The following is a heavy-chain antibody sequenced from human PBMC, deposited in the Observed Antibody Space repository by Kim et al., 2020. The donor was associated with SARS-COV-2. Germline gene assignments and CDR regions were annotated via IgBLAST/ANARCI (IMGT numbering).Heavy chain of an antibody. V-gene: IGHV5-51*01. Sequence: GESLKISCKTSGYSFTTYWIAWVRQMPGKGLEWMGIIFPRDSETKYSPSFEGQVTMSVDRSINTAYLQWSSLKASDTAIYHCARPYYDSSGFVAFDIWGHGTMVIV. CDR3: ARPYYDSSGFVAFDI. J-gene: IGHJ3*02. CDR1: GYSFTTYW. D-gene: IGHD3-22*01. CDR2: IFPRDSET.